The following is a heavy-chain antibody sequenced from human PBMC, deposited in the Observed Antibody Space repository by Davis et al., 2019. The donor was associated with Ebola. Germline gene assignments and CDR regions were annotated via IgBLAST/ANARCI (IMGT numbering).Heavy chain of an antibody. J-gene: IGHJ3*02. D-gene: IGHD3-10*01. CDR1: GFSLRTAGIC. CDR2: IDWDDDT. Sequence: SGPTLVKPTQTLTLTCTVSGFSLRTAGICVIWVRQPPGKALEWLARIDWDDDTYYRTSLKTRLTVSKDTSKSQVVLTLTNMDPADTATYYCARLTGAHRDSAIDMWGQGTMVTVSP. V-gene: IGHV2-70*11. CDR3: ARLTGAHRDSAIDM.